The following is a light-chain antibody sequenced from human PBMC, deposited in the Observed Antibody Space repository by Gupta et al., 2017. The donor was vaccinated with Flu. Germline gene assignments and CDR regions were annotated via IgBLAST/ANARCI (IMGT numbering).Light chain of an antibody. V-gene: IGKV1-5*03. J-gene: IGKJ1*01. Sequence: PSTLSASVGDRVTITCRASQSISSSLAWYQQKAGKAPKLLIYKASSLESGVPSRFSGSRSGTEFTLTISSLQPDDFATYYCQQYNNYPRTFGEGSKVEIK. CDR3: QQYNNYPRT. CDR1: QSISSS. CDR2: KAS.